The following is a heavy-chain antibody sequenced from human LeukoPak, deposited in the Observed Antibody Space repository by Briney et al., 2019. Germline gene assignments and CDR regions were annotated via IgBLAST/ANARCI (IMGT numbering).Heavy chain of an antibody. V-gene: IGHV3-30*18. CDR2: ISYDGSNK. J-gene: IGHJ4*02. Sequence: GRSLRLSCAASGFTFSSYGMHWVRQAPGKGLEWEAVISYDGSNKYYADSVKGRFTISRDNSKNTLYLQMNSLRAEDTAVYYCAKDKSRWRVVTAPGAYWGQGTLVTVSS. D-gene: IGHD2-21*02. CDR3: AKDKSRWRVVTAPGAY. CDR1: GFTFSSYG.